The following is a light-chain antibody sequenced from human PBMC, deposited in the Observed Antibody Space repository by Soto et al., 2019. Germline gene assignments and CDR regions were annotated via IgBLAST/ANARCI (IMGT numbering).Light chain of an antibody. CDR3: CSYARSSTLYV. J-gene: IGLJ1*01. Sequence: QSALTQPASVSGSPGQSITISCTGTSSDVWSYNLVSWYQQHPGKAPQLIIFEVNQRPSGVSNRFYGSKSGNTASLTSSWRLAEDEADYYCCSYARSSTLYVFGTGTKLTV. V-gene: IGLV2-23*02. CDR1: SSDVWSYNL. CDR2: EVN.